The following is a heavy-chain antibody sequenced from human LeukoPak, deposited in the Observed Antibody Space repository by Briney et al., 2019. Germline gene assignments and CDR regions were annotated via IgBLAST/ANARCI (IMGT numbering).Heavy chain of an antibody. Sequence: VASVQVSCKASGYTFTDYYIHWVRPAPGQGLEWMGWINPNSGGSHFVQKFQGRVTVTRDTSISTAYMELSSLRSDDTAVYYCARERSSSCSYWFDPGGQGTLVTVSS. CDR2: INPNSGGS. CDR1: GYTFTDYY. V-gene: IGHV1-2*02. D-gene: IGHD6-13*01. CDR3: ARERSSSCSYWFDP. J-gene: IGHJ5*02.